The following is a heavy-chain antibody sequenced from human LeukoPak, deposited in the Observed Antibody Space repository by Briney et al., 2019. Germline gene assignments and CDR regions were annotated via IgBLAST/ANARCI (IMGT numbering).Heavy chain of an antibody. CDR3: AKTRPYQLLYYFDY. CDR2: ISYDGSNK. J-gene: IGHJ4*02. V-gene: IGHV3-30*18. D-gene: IGHD2-2*02. CDR1: GFTFSSYG. Sequence: GGSLRLSCAASGFTFSSYGMHWVRQAPGKGLEWVAVISYDGSNKYYADSVKGRFTISRDSSKNTLYLQMNSLRAEDTAVYYCAKTRPYQLLYYFDYWGQGTLVTVSS.